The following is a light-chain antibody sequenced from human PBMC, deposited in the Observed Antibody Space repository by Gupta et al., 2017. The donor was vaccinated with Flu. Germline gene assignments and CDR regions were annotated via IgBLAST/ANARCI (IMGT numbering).Light chain of an antibody. CDR3: MQALQTRYS. V-gene: IGKV2-28*01. Sequence: DIMMTQSPLSPPVTPGEPASISCRSSQSLLHSNGYNYLDWYLQKPGQSPQLLIYLGSNRASGVPDRFSGSGSGTDFTLKISRVEAEDVGVYYCMQALQTRYSFGQGTKLEIK. CDR2: LGS. CDR1: QSLLHSNGYNY. J-gene: IGKJ2*03.